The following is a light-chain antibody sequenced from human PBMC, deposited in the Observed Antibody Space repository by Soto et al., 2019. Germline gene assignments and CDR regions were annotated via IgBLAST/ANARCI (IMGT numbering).Light chain of an antibody. V-gene: IGKV3-20*01. CDR2: GAS. CDR3: QQYGSSPWT. J-gene: IGKJ1*01. Sequence: EIVLTQSPGTLSLSPGKRATLSCRASQSISSSYLAWYQQRPGQAPRLLIDGASSRATGIPDRFSGSGSGTEFTLTISRLEPEDFAVYYCQQYGSSPWTFGQGTKVDIK. CDR1: QSISSSY.